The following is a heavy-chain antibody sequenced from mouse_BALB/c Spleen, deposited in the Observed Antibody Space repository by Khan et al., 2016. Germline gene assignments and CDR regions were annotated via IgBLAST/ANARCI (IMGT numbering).Heavy chain of an antibody. CDR1: GFTFSSFG. J-gene: IGHJ2*01. D-gene: IGHD2-14*01. CDR3: ARLRDWYVSFDY. V-gene: IGHV5-17*02. Sequence: EVELVVSGGGLVQPGGSRKLSCAASGFTFSSFGMHWVRQAPEKGLEWVAYISSGSNTIYYADTVKGRFTISRDNPKKTLFLQMTSLRSEDTAMYHCARLRDWYVSFDYGSQGTHLTVSS. CDR2: ISSGSNTI.